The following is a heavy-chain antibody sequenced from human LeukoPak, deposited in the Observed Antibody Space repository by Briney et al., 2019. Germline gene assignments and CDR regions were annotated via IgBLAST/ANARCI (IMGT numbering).Heavy chain of an antibody. V-gene: IGHV3-74*01. J-gene: IGHJ4*02. CDR2: INGDGRNI. CDR3: ARDRGYFY. Sequence: GGSLRLSCVASGFTFSSYWMHWVRQDPRRGLVWVSRINGDGRNINYADSVKGRFTISRDNAKNSLYLQMNSLRAEDTAVYYCARDRGYFYWGQGTLVTVSS. D-gene: IGHD5-18*01. CDR1: GFTFSSYW.